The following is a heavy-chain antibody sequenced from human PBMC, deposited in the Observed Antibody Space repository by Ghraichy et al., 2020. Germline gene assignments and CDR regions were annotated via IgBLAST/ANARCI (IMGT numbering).Heavy chain of an antibody. J-gene: IGHJ3*02. CDR2: IWYDGSNK. Sequence: GGSLRLSCAASGFTFSSYGMHWVRQAPGKGLEWVEVIWYDGSNKYYADSVKGRFTISRDNSKNTLYLQMNSLRAEDTAVYYCASEMATRAFDIWGQGTMVTVSS. CDR1: GFTFSSYG. V-gene: IGHV3-33*01. D-gene: IGHD5-24*01. CDR3: ASEMATRAFDI.